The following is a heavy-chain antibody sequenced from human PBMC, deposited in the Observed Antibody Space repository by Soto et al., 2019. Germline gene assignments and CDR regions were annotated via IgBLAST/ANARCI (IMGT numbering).Heavy chain of an antibody. J-gene: IGHJ4*02. V-gene: IGHV4-34*01. CDR1: SESFSRHS. D-gene: IGHD1-26*01. CDR2: INYYGST. CDR3: AKKHYSGFDS. Sequence: PSETLSLTCAVYSESFSRHSWTWIRQPPGKGLEWIGEINYYGSTVYNPSLKSRLTMSIDTSKMQFSLKLTSLTAADTAVYYCAKKHYSGFDSWGQGSLVTASS.